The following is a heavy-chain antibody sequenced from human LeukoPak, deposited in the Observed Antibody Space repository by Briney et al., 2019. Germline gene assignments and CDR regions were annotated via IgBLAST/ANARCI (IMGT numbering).Heavy chain of an antibody. V-gene: IGHV4-31*03. Sequence: SETLSLTCTVSGGSISSDSYCWSWIRQRPGLGLEWIGYVYYTGSTYHNPSLRSRISLSLDTSEKQISLRLTSVTATDSAVYYCARGLYDTSGYHFDYWGQGTLVTVSS. D-gene: IGHD3-22*01. CDR1: GGSISSDSYC. CDR3: ARGLYDTSGYHFDY. J-gene: IGHJ4*02. CDR2: VYYTGST.